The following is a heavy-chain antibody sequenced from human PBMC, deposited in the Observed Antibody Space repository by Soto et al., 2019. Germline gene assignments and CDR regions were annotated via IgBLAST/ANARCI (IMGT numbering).Heavy chain of an antibody. V-gene: IGHV2-5*02. Sequence: KSGPTLVNPTQTLTLTCTFSGFSLSTSGVGVGWIRQPPGKALEWLALIYWDDDKRYSPSLKSRLTITKDTSKNQVVLTMTNMDPVDTATYYCAHRIGAIFGGPGVYFDYWGQGTLVTVSS. CDR2: IYWDDDK. D-gene: IGHD3-3*01. J-gene: IGHJ4*02. CDR1: GFSLSTSGVG. CDR3: AHRIGAIFGGPGVYFDY.